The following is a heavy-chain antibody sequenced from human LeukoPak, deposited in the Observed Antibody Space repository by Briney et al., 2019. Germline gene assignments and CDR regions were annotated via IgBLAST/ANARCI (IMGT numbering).Heavy chain of an antibody. Sequence: GGSLRLSCAASGFTFSSYAMSWVRQAPGKGLEWVSAISGSGGSTYYADSVKGRFTISRDNSKNTLYLQMNSLRAEDTAVYYCAREHSICTNGVCSKPSDYWGQGTLVTVSS. CDR3: AREHSICTNGVCSKPSDY. J-gene: IGHJ4*02. CDR2: ISGSGGST. CDR1: GFTFSSYA. D-gene: IGHD2-8*01. V-gene: IGHV3-23*01.